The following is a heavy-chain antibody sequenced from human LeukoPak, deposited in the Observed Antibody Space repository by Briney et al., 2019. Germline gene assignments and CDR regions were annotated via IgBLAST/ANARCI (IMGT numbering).Heavy chain of an antibody. CDR1: GGSISSGDYF. Sequence: SETLSLTCTVSGGSISSGDYFWSWIRQPPGQGLEWIGYIYYSGITYYNPSLKSRVTISVDTSKNQFSLKLSSVTAADTAVYYCARALEFGEPIGFDYWGQGTLVTVSS. CDR2: IYYSGIT. D-gene: IGHD3-10*01. J-gene: IGHJ4*02. V-gene: IGHV4-30-4*08. CDR3: ARALEFGEPIGFDY.